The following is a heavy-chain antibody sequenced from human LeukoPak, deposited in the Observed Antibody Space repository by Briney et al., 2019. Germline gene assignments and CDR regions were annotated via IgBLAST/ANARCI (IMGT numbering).Heavy chain of an antibody. CDR3: GRESIMITFGGVIAGYYYYGMDV. CDR2: INHSGST. CDR1: GGSFSGYY. J-gene: IGHJ6*02. Sequence: SETLSLSCAVYGGSFSGYYWSWIRQPPGKGLEWIGEINHSGSTNYNPSLKSRVTISVDTSKNQFSLKLSSVTAADTAVYYCGRESIMITFGGVIAGYYYYGMDVWGQGTTVTVSS. V-gene: IGHV4-34*01. D-gene: IGHD3-16*02.